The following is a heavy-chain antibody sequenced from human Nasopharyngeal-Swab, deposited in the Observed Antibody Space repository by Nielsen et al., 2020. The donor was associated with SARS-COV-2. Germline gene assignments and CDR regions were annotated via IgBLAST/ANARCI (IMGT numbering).Heavy chain of an antibody. CDR1: GFTFSSSA. CDR2: IRSKANSYAT. Sequence: GGSLKISCAASGFTFSSSAMHWVRQASGKGLEWVGRIRSKANSYATAYAASVKGRFTISRDDSKNTAYLQMNSLKTEDTAVYYCTRRGYSGYGYDAFDIWGQGTMVTVSS. D-gene: IGHD5-12*01. J-gene: IGHJ3*02. CDR3: TRRGYSGYGYDAFDI. V-gene: IGHV3-73*01.